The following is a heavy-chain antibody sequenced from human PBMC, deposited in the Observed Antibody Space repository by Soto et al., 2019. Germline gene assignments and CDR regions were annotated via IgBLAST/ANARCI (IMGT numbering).Heavy chain of an antibody. CDR3: AREGNYDFWSGYSRRRGSSYYYYGMDV. CDR2: IIPVFGTA. D-gene: IGHD3-3*01. Sequence: SVKVSCKASGGTFSSYAISWVRQAPGQGLEWMGGIIPVFGTANYAQKFRGRVTITADESTSTAYMELSSLRSEDTAVYYCAREGNYDFWSGYSRRRGSSYYYYGMDVWGQGTTVTVSS. CDR1: GGTFSSYA. J-gene: IGHJ6*02. V-gene: IGHV1-69*13.